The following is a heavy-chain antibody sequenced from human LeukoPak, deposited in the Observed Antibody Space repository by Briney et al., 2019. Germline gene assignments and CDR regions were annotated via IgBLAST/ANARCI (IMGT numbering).Heavy chain of an antibody. CDR1: GFTFSNYA. V-gene: IGHV3-30*02. Sequence: GGALRLSCAASGFTFSNYATHWVRQVPGKGLAWVAFMQYDGSNKYYADSVKGRFTISRDISNNTLYLQMNSLRPEDTAVYYCAAPGDSGGYYPVHWGQGTLVTVFS. CDR3: AAPGDSGGYYPVH. D-gene: IGHD3-22*01. CDR2: MQYDGSNK. J-gene: IGHJ4*02.